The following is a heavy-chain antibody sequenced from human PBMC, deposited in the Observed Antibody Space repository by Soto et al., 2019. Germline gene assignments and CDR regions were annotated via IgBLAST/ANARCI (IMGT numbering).Heavy chain of an antibody. Sequence: PGGSLRLSCAASEFTFSSYWMSWVRQAPGKGLEWVAKIKPDGSEKYYVDSVKGRFTISRDNPKNSLYLQMDSLRAEDTAVYYCARLDTTLVHYGMDVWGQGTKVTVS. J-gene: IGHJ6*02. CDR3: ARLDTTLVHYGMDV. CDR1: EFTFSSYW. CDR2: IKPDGSEK. V-gene: IGHV3-7*01. D-gene: IGHD5-18*01.